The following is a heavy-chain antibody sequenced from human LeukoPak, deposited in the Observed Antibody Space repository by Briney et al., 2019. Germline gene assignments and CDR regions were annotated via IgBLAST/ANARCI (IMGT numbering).Heavy chain of an antibody. V-gene: IGHV4-38-2*02. CDR2: IYHSGST. CDR3: ARVRAIVVVTAIPYYFDY. J-gene: IGHJ4*02. D-gene: IGHD2-21*02. Sequence: SETLSLTCTVSGGSISSYYWSWIRQPPGKGLEWIGSIYHSGSTYYNPSLKSRVTISVDTSKNQFSLKLSSVTAADTAVYYCARVRAIVVVTAIPYYFDYWGQGTLVTVSS. CDR1: GGSISSYY.